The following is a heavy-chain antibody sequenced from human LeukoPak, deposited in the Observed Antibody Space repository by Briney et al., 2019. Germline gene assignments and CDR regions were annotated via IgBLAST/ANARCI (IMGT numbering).Heavy chain of an antibody. J-gene: IGHJ4*02. CDR1: GFTFTNYA. D-gene: IGHD3-22*01. CDR3: AKDSGGGRAYYYDSSGQGSFDY. CDR2: ITGSGENT. Sequence: PGGSLRLSCAASGFTFTNYAMNWVRQAPGEGLEWVSAITGSGENTYYGDSVKGRFTISRDNAKNSLYLQMNSLRAEDTALYYCAKDSGGGRAYYYDSSGQGSFDYWGQGTLVTVSS. V-gene: IGHV3-23*01.